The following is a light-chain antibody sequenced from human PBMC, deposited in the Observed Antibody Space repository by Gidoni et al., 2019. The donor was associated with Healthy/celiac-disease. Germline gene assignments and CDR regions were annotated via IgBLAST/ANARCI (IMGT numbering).Light chain of an antibody. Sequence: DIQMTHSPSSLSASVGDRVTITCRASQSISTYLNWYQQKPGKAAKLLIYAASSLQSGVPSRFSGSGSGTDFTLTISSLQPEDFATYYCQQSYSTPPYTFGQGTKLEIK. J-gene: IGKJ2*01. CDR2: AAS. CDR1: QSISTY. V-gene: IGKV1-39*01. CDR3: QQSYSTPPYT.